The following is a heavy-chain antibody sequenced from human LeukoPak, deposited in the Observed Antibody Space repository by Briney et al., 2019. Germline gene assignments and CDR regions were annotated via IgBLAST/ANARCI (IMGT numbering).Heavy chain of an antibody. CDR3: ARRDGYCSSTSCYADYYYGMDV. Sequence: GESLKISCKGSGYSFTSYWIGWVRQMPGKGLEWMGIIYPGDSDTGYSPSFQGQVTISADKSISTAYLQRSSLKASDTAMYYCARRDGYCSSTSCYADYYYGMDVWGQGTTVTVSS. J-gene: IGHJ6*02. D-gene: IGHD2-2*01. CDR1: GYSFTSYW. V-gene: IGHV5-51*01. CDR2: IYPGDSDT.